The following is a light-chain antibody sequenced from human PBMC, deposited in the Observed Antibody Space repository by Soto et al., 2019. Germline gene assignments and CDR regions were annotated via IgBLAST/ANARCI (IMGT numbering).Light chain of an antibody. J-gene: IGKJ2*01. CDR3: QLYDNSLYT. CDR1: QSVSSNY. CDR2: DTS. V-gene: IGKV3-20*01. Sequence: EAVLTQSPGTLSLSPGERATLSCRASQSVSSNYVAWYQQKPGQAPRLLIFDTSTRATGIPDRFSGSGSGTDFILTISRLDPEDFAVYYCQLYDNSLYTFGQGTKLEIK.